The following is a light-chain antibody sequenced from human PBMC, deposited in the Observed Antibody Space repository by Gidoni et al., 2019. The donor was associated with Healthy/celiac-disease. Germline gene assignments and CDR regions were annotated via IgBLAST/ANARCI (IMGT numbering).Light chain of an antibody. CDR1: SLRSYY. V-gene: IGLV3-19*01. CDR3: NSRDSSGNHLV. Sequence: SSELPQDPAVSVALGQTVRITCQGDSLRSYYASWYQQKPGQAPVLVIYGKNNRPSGIPDPFSGSISGNTASLTITGAQAEDDADYYCNSRDSSGNHLVFGGGTKLTVL. J-gene: IGLJ2*01. CDR2: GKN.